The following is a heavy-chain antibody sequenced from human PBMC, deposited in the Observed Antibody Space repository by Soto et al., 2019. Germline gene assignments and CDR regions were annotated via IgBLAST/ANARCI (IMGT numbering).Heavy chain of an antibody. CDR1: GYTFTNYG. Sequence: SCKASGYTFTNYGINWLRQAPGKGLEWVLVIYSGGSTYYADSVKGRFTISRDNSKNTLYLQMNSLRAEDTAVYYCARPYNGDSHFDYWGQGTLVTVSS. J-gene: IGHJ4*02. CDR2: IYSGGST. D-gene: IGHD4-17*01. CDR3: ARPYNGDSHFDY. V-gene: IGHV3-53*01.